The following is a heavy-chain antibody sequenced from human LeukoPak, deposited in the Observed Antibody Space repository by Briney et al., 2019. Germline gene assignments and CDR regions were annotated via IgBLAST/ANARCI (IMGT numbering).Heavy chain of an antibody. CDR1: GFTFSSYG. Sequence: GGSLRLSCAASGFTFSSYGMMWVRQAPGKGLEWVAVISYDGSNKYYADSVKGRFTISRDNSKNTLYLQMNSLRTEDTAVYYCAKGVSSSWSNDAFDIWGQGTMVTVSS. CDR2: ISYDGSNK. V-gene: IGHV3-30*18. CDR3: AKGVSSSWSNDAFDI. J-gene: IGHJ3*02. D-gene: IGHD6-13*01.